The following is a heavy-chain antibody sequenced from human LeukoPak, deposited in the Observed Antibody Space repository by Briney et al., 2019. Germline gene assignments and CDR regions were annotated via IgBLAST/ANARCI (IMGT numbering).Heavy chain of an antibody. J-gene: IGHJ4*02. CDR2: ISYDGSNK. CDR1: GFTFSSYG. D-gene: IGHD4-23*01. V-gene: IGHV3-30*03. Sequence: GRSLRLSCAASGFTFSSYGMHWVRQAPGKGLEWVAVISYDGSNKYYADSGKGRFTISRDNSKNTLYLQMNSLRAEDTAVYYCARRAGGYSHPYDYWGQGILVTVSS. CDR3: ARRAGGYSHPYDY.